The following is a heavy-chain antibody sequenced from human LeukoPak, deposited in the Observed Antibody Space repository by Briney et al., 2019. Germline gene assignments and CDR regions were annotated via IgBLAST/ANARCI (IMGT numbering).Heavy chain of an antibody. CDR1: GYTFTSYY. CDR3: ARDRVDILTAYYYYGMDV. V-gene: IGHV1-46*01. CDR2: INPSGGST. D-gene: IGHD3-9*01. J-gene: IGHJ6*02. Sequence: ASVKVSCKASGYTFTSYYMHWVGQAPGQGLEWMGIINPSGGSTSYAQKFQGRVTMTRDTSTSTVYMELSSLRSEDTAVYYCARDRVDILTAYYYYGMDVWGQGTTVTVSS.